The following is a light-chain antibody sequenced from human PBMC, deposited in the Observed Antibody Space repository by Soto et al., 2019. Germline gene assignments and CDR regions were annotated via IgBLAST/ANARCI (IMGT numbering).Light chain of an antibody. CDR3: SSYTSSNTLYV. V-gene: IGLV2-14*01. CDR2: DVN. Sequence: QSALTQPASVSGSPGQLITISCTGTSSDVGGYNYVSWYQQHPGKAPKLMIYDVNNRPSGVSDRFSGSKSGNTASLTISGLQAEDEADYFCSSYTSSNTLYVLGAGTKVTVL. J-gene: IGLJ1*01. CDR1: SSDVGGYNY.